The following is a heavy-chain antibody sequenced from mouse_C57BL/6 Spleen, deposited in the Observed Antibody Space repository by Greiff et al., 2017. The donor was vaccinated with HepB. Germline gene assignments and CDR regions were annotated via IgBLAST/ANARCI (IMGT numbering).Heavy chain of an antibody. CDR3: ARNYYGSSYFDY. CDR2: ISDGGSYT. V-gene: IGHV5-4*01. J-gene: IGHJ2*01. D-gene: IGHD1-1*01. CDR1: GFTFSSYA. Sequence: EVQRVESGGGLVKPGGSLKLSCAASGFTFSSYAMSWVRQTPEKRLEWVATISDGGSYTYYPDNVKGRFTISRDNAKNNLYLQMSHLKSEDTAIYYCARNYYGSSYFDYWGQGTTLTVSS.